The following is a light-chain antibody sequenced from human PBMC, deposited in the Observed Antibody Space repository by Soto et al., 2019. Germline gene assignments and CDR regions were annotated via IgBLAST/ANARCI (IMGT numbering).Light chain of an antibody. CDR1: SSNVGSYY. CDR2: RNN. J-gene: IGLJ2*01. CDR3: AAWDDRLSGPGVV. Sequence: QSVLTQPPSASGTPGQRVTISCSGSSSNVGSYYVYWYQQLPGTAPKLLIDRNNQRPSGVPDRFSGSKSGTSASLAISGLRSEDEAEYYCAAWDDRLSGPGVVFGGGTKLTVL. V-gene: IGLV1-47*01.